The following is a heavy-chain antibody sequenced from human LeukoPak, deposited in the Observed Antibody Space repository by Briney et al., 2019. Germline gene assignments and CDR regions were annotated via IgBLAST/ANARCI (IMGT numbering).Heavy chain of an antibody. J-gene: IGHJ4*02. D-gene: IGHD3-10*01. CDR3: TLIQGWGSGSYYRDF. CDR1: GFSISNDW. Sequence: GGSLRLSCAASGFSISNDWMSWVRQAPGKGLEWVARVKSRSAGETTDYAAPVKGRFTISRDDSKDTLYLQMNSLKTEDTAVYYCTLIQGWGSGSYYRDFWGQGTLVTVSS. CDR2: VKSRSAGETT. V-gene: IGHV3-15*01.